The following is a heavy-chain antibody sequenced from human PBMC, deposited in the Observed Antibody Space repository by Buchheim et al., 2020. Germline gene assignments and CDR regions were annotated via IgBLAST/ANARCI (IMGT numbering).Heavy chain of an antibody. D-gene: IGHD3-3*02. J-gene: IGHJ4*02. CDR1: GYSFISFA. Sequence: QVQLVQSGAEVRKPGASVKISCKASGYSFISFAIHWVRQAPGQGLEWMGWVNAGNGNTGYSQNFQGRVSITADKTASTAYMELESLTSEDTAVYYCARTFPFDYWGQGTL. CDR2: VNAGNGNT. V-gene: IGHV1-3*01. CDR3: ARTFPFDY.